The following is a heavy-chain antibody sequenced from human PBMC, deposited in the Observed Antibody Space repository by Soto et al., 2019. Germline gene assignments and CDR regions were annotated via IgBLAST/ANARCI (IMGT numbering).Heavy chain of an antibody. CDR3: ARDLPVTIFGVVTNYGMDV. Sequence: GGSLRLSCAASGFTFSSYWMHWVRQAPGKGLVWVSRINSDGSSTSYADSVKGRFTISRDNAKNTLYLQMNSLRAEDTAVYYCARDLPVTIFGVVTNYGMDVWGQGTTVTVSS. CDR2: INSDGSST. D-gene: IGHD3-3*01. V-gene: IGHV3-74*01. J-gene: IGHJ6*02. CDR1: GFTFSSYW.